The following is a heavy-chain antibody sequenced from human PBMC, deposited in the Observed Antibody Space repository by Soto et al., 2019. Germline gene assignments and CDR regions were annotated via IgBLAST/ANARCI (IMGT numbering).Heavy chain of an antibody. Sequence: SVKVSCKASGGTFSSYAISWVRQAPGQGLEWMGGIIPIFGTANYAQKFQGRVTITADKSTSTAYMELSSLRSEDTAVYYCARHARAYYDFWSGYGRGYGMDVWGQGTTVTVSS. V-gene: IGHV1-69*06. CDR2: IIPIFGTA. CDR1: GGTFSSYA. D-gene: IGHD3-3*01. CDR3: ARHARAYYDFWSGYGRGYGMDV. J-gene: IGHJ6*02.